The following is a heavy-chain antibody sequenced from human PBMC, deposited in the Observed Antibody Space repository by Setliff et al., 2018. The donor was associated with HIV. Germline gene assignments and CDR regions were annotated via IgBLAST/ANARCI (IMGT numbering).Heavy chain of an antibody. D-gene: IGHD2-15*01. CDR1: GYSFTTYW. V-gene: IGHV5-51*01. CDR3: ARSPIRYCTGGSCYSGFDY. Sequence: GESLKISCKVSGYSFTTYWIGRVRQMPGKGLEWMGIIYPGDSDTRYSPSFQGQVTISADKSISTAYVQWRSLKASDTAMYYCARSPIRYCTGGSCYSGFDYWGQGTLVTVSS. J-gene: IGHJ4*02. CDR2: IYPGDSDT.